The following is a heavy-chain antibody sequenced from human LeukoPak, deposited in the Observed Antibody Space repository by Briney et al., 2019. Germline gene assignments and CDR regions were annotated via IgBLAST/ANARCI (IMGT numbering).Heavy chain of an antibody. Sequence: GGSLRLSCAASGFTFSNYWMSWVRQAPGKGLEWVANIKQDGSEKNYVDSVKGRFTISRDNAKNSLYLQMNSLRAGDTAVYYCARTIEMATISYFDYWGQGTLVTVSS. CDR3: ARTIEMATISYFDY. D-gene: IGHD5-24*01. J-gene: IGHJ4*02. CDR1: GFTFSNYW. V-gene: IGHV3-7*01. CDR2: IKQDGSEK.